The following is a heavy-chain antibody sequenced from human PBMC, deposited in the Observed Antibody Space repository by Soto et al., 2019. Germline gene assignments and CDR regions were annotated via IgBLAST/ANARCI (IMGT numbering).Heavy chain of an antibody. J-gene: IGHJ4*02. CDR3: ARVSDY. CDR2: INHSGSA. V-gene: IGHV4-34*01. Sequence: QVLLQQWGAGRLKPSEPLSLTCAVYGGSFIDYSWGWIRQSPGTGLEWIGEINHSGSANYNPSLKSRVTISVDKSKNQFSLKLYSVTAADAAVYYCARVSDYWSQGTLVTVSS. CDR1: GGSFIDYS.